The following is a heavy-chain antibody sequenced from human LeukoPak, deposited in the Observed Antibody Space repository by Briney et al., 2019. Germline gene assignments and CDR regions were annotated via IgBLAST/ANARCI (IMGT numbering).Heavy chain of an antibody. CDR2: INPSGGST. V-gene: IGHV1-46*01. J-gene: IGHJ6*02. CDR1: GYTFTDYY. CDR3: ARGGYSESFYNPRSYGMDV. Sequence: ASVKVSCKASGYTFTDYYIHWVRQAPGQGLEWMGMINPSGGSTSYAQKFQGRVTMTRDTSTSTVYMELRSLRSEDTAVYYCARGGYSESFYNPRSYGMDVWGQGTTVIVSS. D-gene: IGHD3-10*01.